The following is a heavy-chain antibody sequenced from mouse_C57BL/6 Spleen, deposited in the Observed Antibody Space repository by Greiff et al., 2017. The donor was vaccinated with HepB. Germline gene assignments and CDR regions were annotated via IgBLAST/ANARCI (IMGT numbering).Heavy chain of an antibody. D-gene: IGHD1-1*01. CDR2: IYPRSGNT. CDR3: ARVTTVVATPLFDY. Sequence: QVQLQQSGAELARPGASVKLSCKASGYTFTSYGISWVKQRTGQGLEWIGEIYPRSGNTYYNEKFKGKATLTADKSSSTAYMELRSLTSEDSAVYFCARVTTVVATPLFDYWGQGTTLTVSS. J-gene: IGHJ2*01. CDR1: GYTFTSYG. V-gene: IGHV1-81*01.